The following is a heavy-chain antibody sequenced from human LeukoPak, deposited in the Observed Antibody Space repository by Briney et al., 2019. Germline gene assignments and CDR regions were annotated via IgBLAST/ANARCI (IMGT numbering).Heavy chain of an antibody. CDR1: GFTFSNYG. CDR2: ISYDGSTK. Sequence: GGSLRLSCAASGFTFSNYGMHWVRQAPGKGLEWVAVISYDGSTKDYADSVKGRFTISRDNSKNTVYLQMNSLRPEDTAVYYCAKPIGYCSGGSCCSFDCWGQGTLVTVSS. D-gene: IGHD2-15*01. CDR3: AKPIGYCSGGSCCSFDC. V-gene: IGHV3-30*18. J-gene: IGHJ4*02.